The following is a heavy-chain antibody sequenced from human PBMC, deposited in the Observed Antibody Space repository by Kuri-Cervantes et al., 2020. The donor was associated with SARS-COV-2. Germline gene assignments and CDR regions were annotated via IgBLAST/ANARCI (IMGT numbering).Heavy chain of an antibody. D-gene: IGHD3-3*01. CDR3: TRPHYDLDP. Sequence: LSLTCAGSGFTFSSYAMSWVRQAPGKGLEWVANINQDGSEKNYVDSVKGRFTISRDSAKNSLYLQMNSLRAEDTAVYYCTRPHYDLDPWGQGTLVTVSS. J-gene: IGHJ5*02. V-gene: IGHV3-7*01. CDR1: GFTFSSYA. CDR2: INQDGSEK.